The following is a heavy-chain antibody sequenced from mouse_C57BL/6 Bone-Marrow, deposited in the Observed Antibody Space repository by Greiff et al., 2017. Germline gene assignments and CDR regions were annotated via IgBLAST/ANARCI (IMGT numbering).Heavy chain of an antibody. Sequence: QVQLQQSGAELVKPGASVKMSCKASGYTFTSYWITWVKQRPGQGLEWIGDIYPGSGSTNYNEKFKSKATLTVDTSSSTAYMQLSSLTSEDSSVYYCARDSMVTTRFDYWCQGTTLTVSS. D-gene: IGHD2-2*01. CDR2: IYPGSGST. J-gene: IGHJ2*01. CDR1: GYTFTSYW. V-gene: IGHV1-55*01. CDR3: ARDSMVTTRFDY.